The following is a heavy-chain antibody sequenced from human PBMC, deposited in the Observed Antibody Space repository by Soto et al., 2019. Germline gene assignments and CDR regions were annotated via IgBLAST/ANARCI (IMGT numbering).Heavy chain of an antibody. CDR3: ARRRDYDLWSGYYEFVY. J-gene: IGHJ4*02. D-gene: IGHD3-3*01. V-gene: IGHV4-39*01. CDR1: GGSISSSSYY. CDR2: IYYSGST. Sequence: SETLSLTCTVSGGSISSSSYYWGWIRQPPGKGLEWIGSIYYSGSTYYNPSLKSRVTISVDTSKNQFSLKLSSVTAADTAVYYCARRRDYDLWSGYYEFVYWGQGTLVTVSS.